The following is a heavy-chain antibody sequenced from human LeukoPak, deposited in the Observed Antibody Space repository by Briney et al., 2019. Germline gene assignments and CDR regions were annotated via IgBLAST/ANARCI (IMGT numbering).Heavy chain of an antibody. D-gene: IGHD2-21*02. J-gene: IGHJ3*02. CDR3: ARLWRVVVTAITDAFDI. V-gene: IGHV5-51*01. Sequence: GESLKISCKSSGYSFTSYWIAWVRQMPGKGLEWMGILYPGDSDTRYSPSFQGQVTISADRSIATAYLQWSSLKASDTAMYYCARLWRVVVTAITDAFDIWGQGTMVTVSS. CDR2: LYPGDSDT. CDR1: GYSFTSYW.